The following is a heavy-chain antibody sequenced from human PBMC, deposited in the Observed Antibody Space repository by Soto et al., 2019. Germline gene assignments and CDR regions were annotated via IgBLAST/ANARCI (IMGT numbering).Heavy chain of an antibody. CDR2: ISSSSSYI. V-gene: IGHV3-21*01. Sequence: GGSLRLSCAASGFTFSSYSMNWVRQAPGKGLEWVSSISSSSSYIYYADSVKGRFTISRDNAKNSLYLQMNSLRAEDTAVYYCARDGFGYYYGMDVWGQGTTVTVSS. D-gene: IGHD3-10*01. CDR1: GFTFSSYS. CDR3: ARDGFGYYYGMDV. J-gene: IGHJ6*02.